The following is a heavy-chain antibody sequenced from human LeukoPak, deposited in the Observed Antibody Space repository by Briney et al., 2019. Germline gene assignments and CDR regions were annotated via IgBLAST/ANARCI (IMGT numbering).Heavy chain of an antibody. CDR2: MNPNSGNT. D-gene: IGHD2-21*02. J-gene: IGHJ4*02. Sequence: ASVKVSCKASGYTFTSYDINWVRQATGQGLEWMGWMNPNSGNTGYAQKFQGRVTMTRNTSISTAYMELSSLRPEDTAVYYCARDLAYCGGDCYDDYWGQGTLVTVSS. V-gene: IGHV1-8*01. CDR1: GYTFTSYD. CDR3: ARDLAYCGGDCYDDY.